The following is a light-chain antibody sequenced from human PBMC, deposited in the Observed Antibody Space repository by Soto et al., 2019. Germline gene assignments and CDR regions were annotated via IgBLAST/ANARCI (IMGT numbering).Light chain of an antibody. CDR3: QKYTNVPT. CDR1: QGISNY. Sequence: DIPMTQSPSSLSASVGDRVTITCRASQGISNYLAWYQQIAGKVTKLLISAASTLQSGVPSRFSGSGSGTDFTLTISSLQPEDVATEYCQKYTNVPTFGGGTKVEIK. J-gene: IGKJ4*01. CDR2: AAS. V-gene: IGKV1-27*01.